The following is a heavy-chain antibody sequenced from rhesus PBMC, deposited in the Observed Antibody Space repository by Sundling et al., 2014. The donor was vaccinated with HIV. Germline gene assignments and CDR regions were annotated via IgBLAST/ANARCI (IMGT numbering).Heavy chain of an antibody. D-gene: IGHD2-39*01. CDR1: GGSITNNS. CDR2: ISGSGGST. Sequence: QVQLRESGPGLVKPSATLSLTCDVSGGSITNNSWNWIRQSPGKGLEWIGRISGSGGSTDYSPSLKSRATISTDTSKNQFSLKVKSVTAADTAVYYCARVDGLRGFDFWGQGLRV. V-gene: IGHV4-173*01. J-gene: IGHJ3*01. CDR3: ARVDGLRGFDF.